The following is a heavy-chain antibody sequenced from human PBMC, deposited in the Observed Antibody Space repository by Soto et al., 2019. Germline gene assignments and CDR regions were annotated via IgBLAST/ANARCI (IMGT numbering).Heavy chain of an antibody. CDR1: GDTFNFYS. D-gene: IGHD3-10*01. CDR2: INPILSMS. V-gene: IGHV1-69*02. J-gene: IGHJ4*02. CDR3: ASSYGSGYRAFDS. Sequence: QVQLVQSGAEVKKPGSSVRVSCKASGDTFNFYSINWVRQAPGLGLEWMGRINPILSMSNYAQRFQGRVTXTXEXATSTAYMELSSLRSEETDMYYCASSYGSGYRAFDSWGQGALVTVSS.